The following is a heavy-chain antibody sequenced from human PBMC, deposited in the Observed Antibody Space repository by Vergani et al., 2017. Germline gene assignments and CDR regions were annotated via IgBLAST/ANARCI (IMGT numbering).Heavy chain of an antibody. J-gene: IGHJ5*02. CDR2: IIPIFGTA. CDR1: GGTFSSYA. CDR3: ARLDWGLDTYSYGSGVNWFDP. Sequence: QVQLVQSGAEVKKPGSSVKVSCKASGGTFSSYAISWVRQAPGQGLEWMGGIIPIFGTANYAQKFQGRVTITADESTSTAYMELSSLRSEDTAVYYCARLDWGLDTYSYGSGVNWFDPWGQGTLVTVSS. V-gene: IGHV1-69*01. D-gene: IGHD5-18*01.